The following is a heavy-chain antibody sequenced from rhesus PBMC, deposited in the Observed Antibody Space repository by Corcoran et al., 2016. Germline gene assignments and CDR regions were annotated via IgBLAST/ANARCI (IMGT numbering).Heavy chain of an antibody. J-gene: IGHJ4*01. Sequence: QVTLKESGPALVKPTQTLTLTCTFSGFSLTTSGMGVGWIRQPPGKALEWLALIYWDDYKRYSTSLKSRLTIAKDISKNQVVLTMTTMDPVDTATYYCARGGYFDYWGQGVLVTVSS. CDR3: ARGGYFDY. V-gene: IGHV2-174*01. CDR2: IYWDDYK. CDR1: GFSLTTSGMG.